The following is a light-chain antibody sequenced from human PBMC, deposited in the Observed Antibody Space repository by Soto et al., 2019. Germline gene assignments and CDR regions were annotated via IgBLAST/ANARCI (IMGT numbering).Light chain of an antibody. CDR3: SSYTSSSTRV. CDR1: RSDVGNYIY. J-gene: IGLJ1*01. CDR2: EVS. Sequence: QSALTQPRSVSGSPGQSVTISCTGTRSDVGNYIYVSWYQQHPGKAPKLMIYEVSNRPSGVSNRFSGSKSGNTASLTISGLQAEDEADYYCSSYTSSSTRVFGTGTKVTVL. V-gene: IGLV2-14*01.